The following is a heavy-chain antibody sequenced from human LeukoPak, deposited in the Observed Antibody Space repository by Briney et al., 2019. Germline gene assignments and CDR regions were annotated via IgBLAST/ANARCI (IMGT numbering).Heavy chain of an antibody. V-gene: IGHV3-53*01. J-gene: IGHJ4*02. CDR2: IYSGGST. D-gene: IGHD5-18*01. Sequence: GGSLRLFCAASGFTVSSNYMSWVRQAPGKGLEWVSVIYSGGSTYYVDSVKGRFTISRDNSKNTLYLQMNSLRAEDTAVYYCARGIYTAMDAGFDYWGQGTLVTVSS. CDR3: ARGIYTAMDAGFDY. CDR1: GFTVSSNY.